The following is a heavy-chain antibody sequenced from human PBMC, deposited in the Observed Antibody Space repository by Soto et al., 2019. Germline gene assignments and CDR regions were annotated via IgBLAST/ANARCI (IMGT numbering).Heavy chain of an antibody. D-gene: IGHD6-13*01. CDR2: IKSKTDGGTT. CDR3: TTDGSSWYEKADY. CDR1: WFTFSNAC. Sequence: PGESLKISCAASWFTFSNACINWVRQAPGKGLEWVGRIKSKTDGGTTDYAAPVKGRFTISRDDSKNTLYLQMNSLKTEDTAVYYCTTDGSSWYEKADYWGQGTLVTVSS. J-gene: IGHJ4*02. V-gene: IGHV3-15*07.